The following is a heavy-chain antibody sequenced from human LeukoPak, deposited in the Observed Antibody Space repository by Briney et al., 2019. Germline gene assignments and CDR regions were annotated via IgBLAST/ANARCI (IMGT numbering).Heavy chain of an antibody. CDR2: IYHSGST. D-gene: IGHD2-15*01. CDR1: GGSISSGGYY. CDR3: ARGHCSRDSCYYSGMDV. Sequence: SETLSLTCTVSGGSISSGGYYWSWIRQPPGKGLEWIGYIYHSGSTNYNPSLMSRVTISVDTSKNQFSLRLNSVTAADTAVYYCARGHCSRDSCYYSGMDVWGQGTTVTVSS. J-gene: IGHJ6*02. V-gene: IGHV4-61*08.